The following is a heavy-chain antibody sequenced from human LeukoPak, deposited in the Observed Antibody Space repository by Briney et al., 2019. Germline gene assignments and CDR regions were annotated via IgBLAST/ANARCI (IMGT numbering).Heavy chain of an antibody. Sequence: GGSLRLSCAASGFTFSSYGMHWVRQAPGKGLEWVAVISYDGSNKYYADSVKGRFTISRDNSKNTLYLQMNSLRPEDMAVYYCARDTQEQGNWFDPWGQGTLVTVSS. J-gene: IGHJ5*02. CDR2: ISYDGSNK. V-gene: IGHV3-30*03. CDR1: GFTFSSYG. D-gene: IGHD6-13*01. CDR3: ARDTQEQGNWFDP.